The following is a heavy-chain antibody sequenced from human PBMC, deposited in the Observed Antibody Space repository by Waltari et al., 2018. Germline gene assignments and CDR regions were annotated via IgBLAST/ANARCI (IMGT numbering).Heavy chain of an antibody. D-gene: IGHD3-16*01. V-gene: IGHV3-23*01. CDR2: LSDSGEST. CDR1: GFTFKNYA. CDR3: ARALWGGFDY. J-gene: IGHJ4*02. Sequence: EVQLLESGGGSVRPGESLIFSCAASGFTFKNYAMSWVRQAPGKGLEWVSGLSDSGESTYYADSVNGRFTISRDNSRNTLYLQMNNLRVEDTAVYYCARALWGGFDYWGQGTLITVSS.